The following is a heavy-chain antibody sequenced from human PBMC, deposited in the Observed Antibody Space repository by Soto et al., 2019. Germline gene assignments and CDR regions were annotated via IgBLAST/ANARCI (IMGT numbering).Heavy chain of an antibody. Sequence: PSETLSLTCTVSGGSISSSSYYWGWIRQPPGKGLEWIGSIYYSGSTYYNPSLKSRVTISVDTSKNQFSLKLSSVTAADTAVYFCARHGLHFAEVSPNWFDSWGQGTLVTVSS. V-gene: IGHV4-39*01. CDR3: ARHGLHFAEVSPNWFDS. CDR2: IYYSGST. J-gene: IGHJ5*01. CDR1: GGSISSSSYY. D-gene: IGHD3-3*01.